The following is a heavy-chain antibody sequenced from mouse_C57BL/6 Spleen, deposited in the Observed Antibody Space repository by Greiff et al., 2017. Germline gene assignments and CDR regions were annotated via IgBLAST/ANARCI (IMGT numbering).Heavy chain of an antibody. J-gene: IGHJ4*01. CDR2: IYPGDGDT. CDR3: ARATGYYAMDY. V-gene: IGHV1-82*01. D-gene: IGHD1-2*01. Sequence: QVQLQQSGPELVKPGASVKISCKASGYAFSSSWMNWVKQRPGKGLEWIGRIYPGDGDTNYNGKFKGKATLTADKSSSTAYMQLSSLTSEDSAVYFYARATGYYAMDYWGQGTSVTVSS. CDR1: GYAFSSSW.